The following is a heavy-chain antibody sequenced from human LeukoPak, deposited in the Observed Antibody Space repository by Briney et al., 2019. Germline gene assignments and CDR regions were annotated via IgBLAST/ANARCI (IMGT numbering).Heavy chain of an antibody. Sequence: SQTLSLTCTVSGGSISSGDYYWSWIRQPPGKGLEWIGYIYYSGSTYYNPSLKSRVTISVDTSKNQFSLKLSSVTAADTAVYYCARTSTYYDFWNGYRDFDYWGQGTLVTVSS. D-gene: IGHD3-3*01. CDR1: GGSISSGDYY. CDR3: ARTSTYYDFWNGYRDFDY. V-gene: IGHV4-30-4*08. J-gene: IGHJ4*02. CDR2: IYYSGST.